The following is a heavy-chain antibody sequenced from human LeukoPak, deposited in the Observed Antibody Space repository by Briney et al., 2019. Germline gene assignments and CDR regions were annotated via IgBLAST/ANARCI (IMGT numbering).Heavy chain of an antibody. CDR3: ARTPYYYGSGSFH. CDR2: ISSSGSTI. Sequence: PGGSLRLSCAASGFTFSSYEMNWVRQAPGKGLEWVSYISSSGSTIYYADSVKGRFTISRDNAKNSLYLQMNSLRAEDTAVYYCARTPYYYGSGSFHWGQGTLVTVSS. J-gene: IGHJ4*02. CDR1: GFTFSSYE. V-gene: IGHV3-48*03. D-gene: IGHD3-10*01.